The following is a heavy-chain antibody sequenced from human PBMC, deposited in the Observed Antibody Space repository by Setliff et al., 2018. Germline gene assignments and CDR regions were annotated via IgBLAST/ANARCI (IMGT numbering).Heavy chain of an antibody. CDR3: ARADYIRYFYMDA. J-gene: IGHJ6*03. Sequence: ASVKVSCKASGDTFSSYAINWVRQAPGQGLEWMGGIIPIFGTANYAQKFQGRLTITTVGSTSTAYMELSSLRSEDTAVYCCARADYIRYFYMDAWGKGTTVTVSS. V-gene: IGHV1-69*05. CDR1: GDTFSSYA. D-gene: IGHD4-4*01. CDR2: IIPIFGTA.